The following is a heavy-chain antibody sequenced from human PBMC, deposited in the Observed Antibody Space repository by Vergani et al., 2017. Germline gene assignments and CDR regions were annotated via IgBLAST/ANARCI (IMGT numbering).Heavy chain of an antibody. J-gene: IGHJ4*02. V-gene: IGHV5-51*03. CDR1: GYSFTSYW. CDR3: ARPTYYYDSSGYYHGGYFDY. CDR2: IYPGDSDT. D-gene: IGHD3-22*01. Sequence: EVQLVQSGAEVKKPGESLKISCKGSGYSFTSYWIGWVRQMPGKGLEWMGIIYPGDSDTRYSPSFQVQVTISADKSISTAYLQWSSLKASDTAMYYCARPTYYYDSSGYYHGGYFDYWGQGTLVTVSS.